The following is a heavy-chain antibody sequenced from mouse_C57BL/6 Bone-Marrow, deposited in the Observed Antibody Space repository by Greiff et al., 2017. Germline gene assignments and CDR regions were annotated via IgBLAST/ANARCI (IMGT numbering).Heavy chain of an antibody. CDR1: GYTFTSYW. CDR3: ARGTYYQGTLDY. J-gene: IGHJ2*01. Sequence: VQLQESGAELVKPGASVKLSCKASGYTFTSYWMHWVKQRPGQGLEWIGMIHPNSGSTNYNEKFKSKATLPVDKSSSTAYMHLSSLTSEDSAVYYCARGTYYQGTLDYWGKGTTLTVSP. D-gene: IGHD1-1*01. V-gene: IGHV1-64*01. CDR2: IHPNSGST.